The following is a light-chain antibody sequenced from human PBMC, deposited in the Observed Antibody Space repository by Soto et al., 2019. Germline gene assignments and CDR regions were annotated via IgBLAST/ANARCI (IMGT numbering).Light chain of an antibody. CDR3: QQGHNWPLT. Sequence: DIVMTQTPLSSPVTLGQPASISCRSSQSLVHSDGNTYLSWLQQRPGQPPRLLIYGASTRATGVPARFTGSESGSEFTLTISGLQSEDFAVYYCQQGHNWPLTFGQGTRLEI. V-gene: IGKV2-24*01. CDR1: QSLVHSDGNTY. J-gene: IGKJ2*01. CDR2: GAS.